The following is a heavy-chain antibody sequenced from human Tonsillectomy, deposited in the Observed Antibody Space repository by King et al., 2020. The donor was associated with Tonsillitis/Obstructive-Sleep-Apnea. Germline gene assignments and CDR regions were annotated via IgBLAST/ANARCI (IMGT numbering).Heavy chain of an antibody. J-gene: IGHJ6*02. CDR1: GGTFSSYA. CDR3: ARYSGGYLYYYYGMDV. CDR2: IIPILGIA. D-gene: IGHD1-26*01. V-gene: IGHV1-69*10. Sequence: AQLVQSGAEVKKPGSSVKVSCKASGGTFSSYAISWVRQAPGQGLEWMGGIIPILGIANYAQKFQGRVTITADKSTSTAYMELSSLRSEDTAVYYCARYSGGYLYYYYGMDVWGQGTTVTVSS.